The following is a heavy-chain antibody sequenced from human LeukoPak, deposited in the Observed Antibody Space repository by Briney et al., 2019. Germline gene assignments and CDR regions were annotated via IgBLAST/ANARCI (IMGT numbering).Heavy chain of an antibody. Sequence: GGSLRLSCAASGFTFSSYTMTWVRQAPGKGLEWVSSISSSSTCIYYADSVKGRFIISRDNAENSLYLQMSSLRAEDTALYYCARGKFASAWFDYWGLGTLVTVSS. CDR2: ISSSSTCI. D-gene: IGHD6-19*01. J-gene: IGHJ4*02. CDR3: ARGKFASAWFDY. V-gene: IGHV3-21*01. CDR1: GFTFSSYT.